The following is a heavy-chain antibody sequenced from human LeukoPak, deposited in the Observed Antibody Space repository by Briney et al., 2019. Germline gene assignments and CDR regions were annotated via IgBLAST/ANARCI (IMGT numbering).Heavy chain of an antibody. J-gene: IGHJ3*02. CDR1: GGSISSSSYY. Sequence: PSETLSLTCTVSGGSISSSSYYWGCIRQPPGKGLEWIGSIYYSGSTYYNPSLKSRVTISVDTSKNQFSLKLSSVTAADTAVYYCANQEYDAFDIWGQGTMVTVSS. CDR2: IYYSGST. CDR3: ANQEYDAFDI. V-gene: IGHV4-39*01. D-gene: IGHD2/OR15-2a*01.